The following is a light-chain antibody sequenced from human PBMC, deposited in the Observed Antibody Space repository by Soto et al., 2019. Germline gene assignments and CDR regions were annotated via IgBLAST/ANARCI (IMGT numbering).Light chain of an antibody. Sequence: EIVLTQSPATLSLSPGERATLSCRASQSVSSYLAWYQQKPGQAPRLLIYDASNRATGIPARFSGSGSGTDFTLTISRLDPEDFAVYYCQQRSNWPPYTFGQGTNLEIQ. CDR1: QSVSSY. CDR3: QQRSNWPPYT. J-gene: IGKJ2*01. V-gene: IGKV3-11*01. CDR2: DAS.